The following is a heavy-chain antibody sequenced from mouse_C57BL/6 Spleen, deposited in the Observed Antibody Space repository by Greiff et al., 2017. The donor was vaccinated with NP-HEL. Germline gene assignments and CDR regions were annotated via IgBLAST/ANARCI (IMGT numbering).Heavy chain of an antibody. J-gene: IGHJ4*01. V-gene: IGHV1-42*01. CDR2: INPSTGGT. D-gene: IGHD1-1*01. CDR3: ARITTVVVPCAMDY. CDR1: GYSFTGYY. Sequence: EVQLQESGPELVKPGASVKISCKASGYSFTGYYMNWVKQSPEKSLEWIGEINPSTGGTTYNQKFKAKATLTVDKSSSTAYMQLKSLTSEDSAVYYCARITTVVVPCAMDYWGQGTSVTVAS.